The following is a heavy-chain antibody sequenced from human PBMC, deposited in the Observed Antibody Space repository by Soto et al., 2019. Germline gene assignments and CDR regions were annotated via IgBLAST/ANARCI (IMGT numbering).Heavy chain of an antibody. Sequence: SVKVSCKASGGTFSSYAISWVRPAPGQVLECMVGIIPIFGTANSAQNFQGRVTITADESTSTAYMELSSLRSEDTAVYYCARSVQFYGDKLGYWGQGTLVTVSS. V-gene: IGHV1-69*13. J-gene: IGHJ4*02. CDR2: IIPIFGTA. CDR1: GGTFSSYA. CDR3: ARSVQFYGDKLGY. D-gene: IGHD4-17*01.